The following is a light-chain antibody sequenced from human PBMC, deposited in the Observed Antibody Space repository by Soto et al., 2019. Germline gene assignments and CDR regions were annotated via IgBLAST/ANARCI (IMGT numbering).Light chain of an antibody. CDR1: SSDVGSYNY. J-gene: IGLJ3*02. Sequence: QSALTQPASVSGSPGQSITISCTGTSSDVGSYNYVSWFQQHPGKAPKLMIYEVSKRPSGVPDRFSGSKSGNTASLTVSGLQAEDAADYYCNSYAGSNNWVFGGGTKVTVL. CDR2: EVS. CDR3: NSYAGSNNWV. V-gene: IGLV2-8*01.